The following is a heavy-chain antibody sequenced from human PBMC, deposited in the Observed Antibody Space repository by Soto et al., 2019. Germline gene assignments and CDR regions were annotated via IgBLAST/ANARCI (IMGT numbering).Heavy chain of an antibody. Sequence: EVQLVESGGGLVKPGGSLRLSCAASGFSFSDAWMSWVRQAPGKGLEWVGRIKSRAQGATTDYAAHLQGRIRISRDDSKNVLYLQLNSLKPEDTAVYYCASIQKNYYDSSGYYYWGQGTLVTVSS. V-gene: IGHV3-15*01. J-gene: IGHJ4*02. D-gene: IGHD3-22*01. CDR2: IKSRAQGATT. CDR1: GFSFSDAW. CDR3: ASIQKNYYDSSGYYY.